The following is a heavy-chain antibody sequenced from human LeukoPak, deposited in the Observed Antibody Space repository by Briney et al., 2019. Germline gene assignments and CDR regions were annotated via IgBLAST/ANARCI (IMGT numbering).Heavy chain of an antibody. CDR3: ARDLGGLGKIDY. CDR2: IFYSGTT. CDR1: GGSISSGDYY. Sequence: SQTLSLTCTVSGGSISSGDYYWSWIRQPPGKGLEWIGYIFYSGTTYYNPSLKSQVIISVDASKNQFSLRLSSVTAADTAVYYCARDLGGLGKIDYWGQGTLVTVSS. D-gene: IGHD7-27*01. J-gene: IGHJ4*02. V-gene: IGHV4-30-4*01.